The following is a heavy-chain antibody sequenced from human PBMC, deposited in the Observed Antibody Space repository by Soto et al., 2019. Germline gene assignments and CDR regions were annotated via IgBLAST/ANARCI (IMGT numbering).Heavy chain of an antibody. D-gene: IGHD2-2*01. V-gene: IGHV6-1*01. Sequence: QSQTLSLTCAISGDSVSSNSAAWNWIRQSPSRGLEWLGRTYYRSKWYNDYAVSVKSRITINPDTSKNQFSLQLNSVTPEDTAVYYCAREGVVVPAAGGGAYYYYYYGMDVWGQGTTVTVSS. CDR2: TYYRSKWYN. CDR3: AREGVVVPAAGGGAYYYYYYGMDV. CDR1: GDSVSSNSAA. J-gene: IGHJ6*02.